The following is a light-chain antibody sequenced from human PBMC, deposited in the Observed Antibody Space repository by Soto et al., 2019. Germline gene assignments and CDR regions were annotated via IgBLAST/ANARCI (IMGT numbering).Light chain of an antibody. CDR3: SSYTSSSTLRV. V-gene: IGLV2-14*01. J-gene: IGLJ2*01. CDR2: DVS. Sequence: QSALTQPASVSGSPGQSITISCTGTSSDIGGYNYDSWYQQHPGKAPKLIIYDVSDRPSGVSNRFSGSRSGNTASLTISGLQAEDEADYYCSSYTSSSTLRVFGGGTQLTVL. CDR1: SSDIGGYNY.